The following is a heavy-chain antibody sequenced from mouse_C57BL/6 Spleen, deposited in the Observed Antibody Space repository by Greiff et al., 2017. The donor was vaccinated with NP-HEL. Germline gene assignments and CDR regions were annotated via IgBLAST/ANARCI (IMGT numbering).Heavy chain of an antibody. CDR3: ARGGYGRARYYAMDY. D-gene: IGHD3-1*01. J-gene: IGHJ4*01. Sequence: QVQLQQPGAELVKPGASVKLSCKAPGYTFTSYWMHWVKQRPGQGLEWIGMIHPNSGSTNYNEKFKSKATLTVDKSSSTAYMQLSSLTSEDSAVYYCARGGYGRARYYAMDYWGQGTSVTVSS. V-gene: IGHV1-64*01. CDR2: IHPNSGST. CDR1: GYTFTSYW.